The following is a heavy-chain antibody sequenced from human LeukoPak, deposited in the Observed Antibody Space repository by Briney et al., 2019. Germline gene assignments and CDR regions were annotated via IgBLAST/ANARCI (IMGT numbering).Heavy chain of an antibody. Sequence: SETLCLSCAVSGVSFSGTYRCWIRQPPGKGLEWIGEINHSGSTNYNASLTSRVTISRDTSKNSFSLNVRSETAGHRGVYFCARVWRYMVYYMDVWGKGTTVTVSS. CDR1: GVSFSGTY. CDR3: ARVWRYMVYYMDV. V-gene: IGHV4-34*01. D-gene: IGHD4/OR15-4a*01. J-gene: IGHJ6*03. CDR2: INHSGST.